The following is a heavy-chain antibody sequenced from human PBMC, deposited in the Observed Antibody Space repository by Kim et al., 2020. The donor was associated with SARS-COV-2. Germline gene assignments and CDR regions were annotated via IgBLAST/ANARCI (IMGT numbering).Heavy chain of an antibody. J-gene: IGHJ4*02. V-gene: IGHV3-23*01. Sequence: YADAVKGRFTSSSDNSKNTLYLQMNSMRAEDTAVYYCAKGSGSRPRAPGYWGQATLFTVSS. D-gene: IGHD1-26*01. CDR3: AKGSGSRPRAPGY.